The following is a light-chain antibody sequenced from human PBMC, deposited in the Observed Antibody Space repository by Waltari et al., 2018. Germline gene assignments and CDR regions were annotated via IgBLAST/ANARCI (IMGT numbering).Light chain of an antibody. CDR1: NIGTNG. J-gene: IGLJ1*01. CDR2: SVS. Sequence: SYVLTQPPSVSVAPGESARITCGGINIGTNGVPWYQQKPGQAPVLVIYSVSDRPSGIPERFSGANSGNTATLTISRVEAGDEADYYCQVWEISRDHYVFGSGTEVTVL. V-gene: IGLV3-21*01. CDR3: QVWEISRDHYV.